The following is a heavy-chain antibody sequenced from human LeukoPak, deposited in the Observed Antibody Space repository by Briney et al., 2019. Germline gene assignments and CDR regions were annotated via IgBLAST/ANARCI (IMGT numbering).Heavy chain of an antibody. CDR2: ITRSSSAK. V-gene: IGHV3-48*01. CDR3: TRDQEGSDY. J-gene: IGHJ4*02. CDR1: GFTFSSYS. Sequence: GGSLRLSCVVPGFTFSSYSMNWVRQAPGKELEWVSYITRSSSAKFYADSVKGRFTISRDNAENLLYLQMNSLRAEDTAVYYCTRDQEGSDYWGQGTLVTVSS.